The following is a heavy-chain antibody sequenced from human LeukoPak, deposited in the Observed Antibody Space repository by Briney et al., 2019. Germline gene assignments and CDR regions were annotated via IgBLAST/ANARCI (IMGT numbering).Heavy chain of an antibody. J-gene: IGHJ6*02. V-gene: IGHV1-8*02. D-gene: IGHD3-3*01. CDR3: ARGSITIFGVVMNTNYYGMDV. CDR2: MNPNSGNT. CDR1: GYTFTSYG. Sequence: ASVKVSCKASGYTFTSYGISWVRQAPGQGLEWMGWMNPNSGNTGYAQKFQGRVTMTRNTSISTAYMELSSLRPEDTAVYYCARGSITIFGVVMNTNYYGMDVWGQGTTVTVSS.